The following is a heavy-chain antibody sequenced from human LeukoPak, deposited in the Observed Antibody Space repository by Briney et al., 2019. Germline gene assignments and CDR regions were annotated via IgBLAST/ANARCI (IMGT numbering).Heavy chain of an antibody. V-gene: IGHV3-23*01. CDR3: ARGRPGHYFDY. CDR1: GFAFGSEA. CDR2: ISPGGGTT. Sequence: GGSLRLSCGVSGFAFGSEAMSWVRQSPARGLEWVASISPGGGTTYYADSVKGRFTISRDNSKNTLYLQMNSLRAEDTAVYYCARGRPGHYFDYWGQGTLVTVSS. J-gene: IGHJ4*02.